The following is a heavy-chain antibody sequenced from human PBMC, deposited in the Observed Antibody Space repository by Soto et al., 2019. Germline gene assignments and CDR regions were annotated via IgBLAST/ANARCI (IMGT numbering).Heavy chain of an antibody. V-gene: IGHV3-53*04. J-gene: IGHJ6*02. D-gene: IGHD3-9*01. CDR1: GFTVSSNY. CDR3: ARDSDILADYYGMDV. Sequence: EVQLVESGGGLVQPGGSLRLSCAASGFTVSSNYMSWVRQAPGKGLEWVSVIYSGGSTYYADSVKGRFTISRHNSKNTVYLQMNSLRAEDTAVYYCARDSDILADYYGMDVWGQGTTVTVSS. CDR2: IYSGGST.